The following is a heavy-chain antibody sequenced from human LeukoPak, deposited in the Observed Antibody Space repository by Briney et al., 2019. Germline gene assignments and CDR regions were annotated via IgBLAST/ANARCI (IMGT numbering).Heavy chain of an antibody. Sequence: SETPSLTCTVSGGSITSYYWSWIRQPPGKGLEWIGFIYSSGSTNYNPSLRSRLTISVDTSKNHFSLKLSSVTAADTAVYYCARHFKHVRSGTQHWFDPWGQGTLVTVSS. D-gene: IGHD1-14*01. J-gene: IGHJ5*02. CDR2: IYSSGST. CDR3: ARHFKHVRSGTQHWFDP. CDR1: GGSITSYY. V-gene: IGHV4-4*09.